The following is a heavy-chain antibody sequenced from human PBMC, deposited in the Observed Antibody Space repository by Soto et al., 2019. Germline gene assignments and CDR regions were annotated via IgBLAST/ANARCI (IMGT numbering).Heavy chain of an antibody. CDR1: GFTFSSYA. J-gene: IGHJ6*02. D-gene: IGHD6-13*01. Sequence: EVQLLESGGGLVQPGGSLRLSCAASGFTFSSYAMSWVRQAPGKGLEWVSAISGSGGSTYYADSVKGRFTISRDNSKNTLYLQMNSLRAEDTAVYYCANLAAAGPRYYYNGMDVWGQGTTVTVSS. V-gene: IGHV3-23*01. CDR3: ANLAAAGPRYYYNGMDV. CDR2: ISGSGGST.